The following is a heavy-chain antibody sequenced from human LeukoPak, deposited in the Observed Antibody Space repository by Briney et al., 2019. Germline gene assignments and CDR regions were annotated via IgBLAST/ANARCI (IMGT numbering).Heavy chain of an antibody. Sequence: ASVKVSCKASGYTFTGYYMHWVRQAPGQGVEWMGRINPNSGGTNYAQKFQGRVTMTRDTSISTAYMELSRLRSDDTAVYYCATEDMVVTSLTFDYWGQGTLVTVSS. D-gene: IGHD4/OR15-4a*01. CDR1: GYTFTGYY. J-gene: IGHJ4*02. CDR2: INPNSGGT. V-gene: IGHV1-2*06. CDR3: ATEDMVVTSLTFDY.